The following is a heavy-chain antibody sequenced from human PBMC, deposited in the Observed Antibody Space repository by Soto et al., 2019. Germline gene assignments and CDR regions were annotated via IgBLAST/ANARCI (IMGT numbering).Heavy chain of an antibody. CDR1: NGSISSAIYY. D-gene: IGHD3-10*01. CDR2: IYHSGST. V-gene: IGHV4-39*01. J-gene: IGHJ5*02. CDR3: AGRSSFASVQVYFGELSNYNWFDP. Sequence: QLQLQESGPGLVKPSETLSLTCTVSNGSISSAIYYCGWIRQPPGKGLEWIGSIYHSGSTYYNPSLPCRVTTSVDTSKNQLSRKLSSVTAADTAVYFCAGRSSFASVQVYFGELSNYNWFDPWGQGTLVTVSS.